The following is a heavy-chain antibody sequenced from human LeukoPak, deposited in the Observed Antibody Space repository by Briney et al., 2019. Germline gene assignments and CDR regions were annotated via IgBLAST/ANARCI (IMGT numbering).Heavy chain of an antibody. D-gene: IGHD2-21*01. CDR2: ISEDNDNT. CDR1: GYIFISCV. J-gene: IGHJ5*02. V-gene: IGHV1-18*01. Sequence: WASVKVSCKASGYIFISCVFSWLRQATGKGLQWMGLISEDNDNTDYAQRFQGRVTMTTDTSTSTAYMELRSLRSDDTAVYYCARLCSIRWCLHDWFDPWGQGTLVTVSS. CDR3: ARLCSIRWCLHDWFDP.